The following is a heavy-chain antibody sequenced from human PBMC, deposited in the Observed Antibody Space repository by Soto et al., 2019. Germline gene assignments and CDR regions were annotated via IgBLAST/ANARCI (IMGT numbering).Heavy chain of an antibody. V-gene: IGHV2-5*02. CDR3: ARTSVNWGSRGLVDY. CDR2: LYWDDDK. D-gene: IGHD7-27*01. J-gene: IGHJ4*02. CDR1: GFSLSTSGVG. Sequence: QITLKESGPTLVKPTQTLTLTCTFSGFSLSTSGVGVGWIRQPPGKALGWLAFLYWDDDKRYSPALKSRLTIIKDTSKNQVLLTMTNLGPVDTATYYCARTSVNWGSRGLVDYWGQGTLVTVAS.